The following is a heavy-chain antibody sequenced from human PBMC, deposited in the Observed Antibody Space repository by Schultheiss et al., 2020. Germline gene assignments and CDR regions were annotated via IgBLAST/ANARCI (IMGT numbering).Heavy chain of an antibody. CDR3: ARGYYGDPDY. CDR1: GFIFDDYT. Sequence: GGSLRLSCAASGFIFDDYTMHWVRQTPGKGLEWVSSINSDGSSTSYADSVKGRFTISRDNAKNTLYLQMNSLRAEDTAVYYCARGYYGDPDYWGQGTLVTVSS. V-gene: IGHV3-74*01. CDR2: INSDGSST. J-gene: IGHJ4*02. D-gene: IGHD4-17*01.